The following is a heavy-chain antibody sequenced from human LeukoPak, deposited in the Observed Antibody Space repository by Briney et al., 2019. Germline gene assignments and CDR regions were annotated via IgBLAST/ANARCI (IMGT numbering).Heavy chain of an antibody. D-gene: IGHD5-24*01. J-gene: IGHJ4*02. CDR3: ARTSRWLQFPWIDY. Sequence: KASETLSLTCTVSGGSISSSSYYWGWIRQPPGKGLEWIGSIYYSGSTYYNPSLKSRVTISVDTSKNQFSLKLSSVTAADTAVYYCARTSRWLQFPWIDYWGQGNLVTVSS. CDR1: GGSISSSSYY. CDR2: IYYSGST. V-gene: IGHV4-39*01.